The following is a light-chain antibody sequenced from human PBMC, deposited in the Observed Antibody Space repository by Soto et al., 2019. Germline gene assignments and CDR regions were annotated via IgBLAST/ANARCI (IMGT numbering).Light chain of an antibody. CDR1: QSISSY. V-gene: IGKV1-39*01. J-gene: IGKJ1*01. CDR3: QQSYSTPWT. CDR2: AAS. Sequence: DIQMTQSPSSISASVGDTVTITCRASQSISSYLNWYQQKPGKAPKILIYAASSLQSGVPSRFSGSGSGTDFTLTISSLQPEDFATYYCQQSYSTPWTCGQGTKVDIK.